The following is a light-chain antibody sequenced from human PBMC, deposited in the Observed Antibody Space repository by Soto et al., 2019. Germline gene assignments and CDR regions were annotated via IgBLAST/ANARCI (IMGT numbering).Light chain of an antibody. CDR3: QQRSNWPLT. Sequence: EIVLTQSPATLSLSPGERATLSCRASQSVKTFLVWYQQKPGQAPRLLIYDASNRATGIPARFSGSGSGTDFTLTISRLEPEDFAVYYCQQRSNWPLTFGQGTRLEI. J-gene: IGKJ5*01. V-gene: IGKV3-11*01. CDR1: QSVKTF. CDR2: DAS.